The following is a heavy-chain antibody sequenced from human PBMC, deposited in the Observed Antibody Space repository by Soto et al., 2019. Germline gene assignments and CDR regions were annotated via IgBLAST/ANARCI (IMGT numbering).Heavy chain of an antibody. V-gene: IGHV1-3*01. CDR1: GYTFTSYA. D-gene: IGHD3-22*01. Sequence: QVQLVQSRAEVKKPGASVKVSCKASGYTFTSYAMHWVRQAPGQRLEWMGWINAGNGNTKYSQKFQGRVTITRDTSASTAYMELSSLRSEDTAVYYCAREPITMIVVVSYGYYGIDVSGQGTTVTVSS. J-gene: IGHJ6*02. CDR3: AREPITMIVVVSYGYYGIDV. CDR2: INAGNGNT.